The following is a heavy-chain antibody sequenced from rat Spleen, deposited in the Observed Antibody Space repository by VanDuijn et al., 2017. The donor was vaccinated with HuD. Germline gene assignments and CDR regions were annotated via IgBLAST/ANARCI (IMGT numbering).Heavy chain of an antibody. CDR2: ISYDAFIT. CDR3: ARLSHYWYFDF. CDR1: GFTFSDYG. V-gene: IGHV5-29*01. Sequence: EVQLVETGGGLVRPGRSLILSCAASGFTFSDYGMAWVRQAPTKGLEWVATISYDAFITYYRDSVKGRFTISRDNAKSTLYLQMNSLRSEDTATYYCARLSHYWYFDFWGPGTMVTVSS. J-gene: IGHJ1*01. D-gene: IGHD3-8*01.